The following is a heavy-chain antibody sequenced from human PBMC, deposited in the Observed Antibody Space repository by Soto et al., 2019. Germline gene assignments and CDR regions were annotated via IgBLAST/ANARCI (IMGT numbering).Heavy chain of an antibody. CDR2: IYYSGST. V-gene: IGHV4-59*08. Sequence: QVQLQESGPGLVKPSETLSLTCTVSGGSISSYYWSWIRQPPGKELEWIGYIYYSGSTNYNPALKCRVTIPVDTSKNQFSLKLSSVPAADTAVYYCARRYGYSFDYWGQGTLVTVSS. J-gene: IGHJ4*02. CDR3: ARRYGYSFDY. D-gene: IGHD1-1*01. CDR1: GGSISSYY.